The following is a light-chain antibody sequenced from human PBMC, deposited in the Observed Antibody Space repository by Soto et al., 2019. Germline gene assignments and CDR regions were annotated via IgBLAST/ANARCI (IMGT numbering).Light chain of an antibody. CDR2: GNN. CDR1: SSSIGAGYE. CDR3: QSYDRSLSASV. V-gene: IGLV1-40*01. J-gene: IGLJ2*01. Sequence: QSVLTQPPSVSGAPGQRVTISCTGSSSSIGAGYEVHWYQQLPGTAPKLLMYGNNNRPSGVPDRFSGSKSGTSASLAITGLQAEDEAYYYCQSYDRSLSASVFGGGTKLTVL.